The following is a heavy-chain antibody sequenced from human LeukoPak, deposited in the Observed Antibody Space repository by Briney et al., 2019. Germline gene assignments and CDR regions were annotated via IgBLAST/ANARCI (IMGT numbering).Heavy chain of an antibody. CDR2: IYTSGST. CDR3: ARVYGSGSYYTSSYYYYMDV. D-gene: IGHD3-10*01. J-gene: IGHJ6*03. Sequence: SETLSLTCTVSGGSISSYYWSWIRQPPGKGLEWIGYIYTSGSTNYNPSLKSRVTISVDTSKNLFSLKLSSVTAADTAVYYCARVYGSGSYYTSSYYYYMDVWGKGTTVTVSS. CDR1: GGSISSYY. V-gene: IGHV4-4*09.